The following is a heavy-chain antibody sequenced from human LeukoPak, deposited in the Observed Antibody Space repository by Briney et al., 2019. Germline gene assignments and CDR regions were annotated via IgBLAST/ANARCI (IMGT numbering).Heavy chain of an antibody. CDR2: ISVSGSQT. D-gene: IGHD3-3*01. J-gene: IGHJ4*02. Sequence: GGSLRLSCVASGFTFSAYAVGWVRRAPGMGLEWVSSISVSGSQTDYADSVKGRLSISRDTSKNTLFLQMNNLRPEDTGVYYCVKEGEWLSLDYWGQGTLVTVSS. V-gene: IGHV3-23*01. CDR3: VKEGEWLSLDY. CDR1: GFTFSAYA.